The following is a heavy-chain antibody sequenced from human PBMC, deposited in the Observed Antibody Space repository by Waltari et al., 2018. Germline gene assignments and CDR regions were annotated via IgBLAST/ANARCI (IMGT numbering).Heavy chain of an antibody. CDR3: TRVSAAFYILFY. J-gene: IGHJ4*02. Sequence: QVQLVQSGAEVKKPRASVKVSCKASGYGFTDFDFNWVRQAPGQGLEWLGWMSPSSGSRGYAQKFQGRVTMTTNTSISTAYMELSSLRSEDTAVYYCTRVSAAFYILFYWGQGTLVTVSS. V-gene: IGHV1-8*02. CDR2: MSPSSGSR. CDR1: GYGFTDFD. D-gene: IGHD3-3*02.